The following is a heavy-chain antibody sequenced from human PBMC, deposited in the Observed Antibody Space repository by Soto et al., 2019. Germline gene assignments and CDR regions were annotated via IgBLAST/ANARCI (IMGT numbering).Heavy chain of an antibody. J-gene: IGHJ4*02. CDR2: ISSSSSYI. V-gene: IGHV3-21*01. CDR3: ARALSGSPVS. Sequence: GGSLRLSCAASGFTFSSYSMNWVRQAPGKGLEWVSSISSSSSYIYYADSVKGRFTISRDDAKNSLYLQMNSLGAEDTAVYYCARALSGSPVSWGQGTLVTVSS. CDR1: GFTFSSYS. D-gene: IGHD1-26*01.